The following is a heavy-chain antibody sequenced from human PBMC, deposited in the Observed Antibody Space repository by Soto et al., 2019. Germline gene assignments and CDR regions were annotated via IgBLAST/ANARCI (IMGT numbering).Heavy chain of an antibody. CDR2: IIPIFGTA. CDR1: GGTFSSYA. V-gene: IGHV1-69*06. D-gene: IGHD5-18*01. CDR3: ARDSSTDTAMVTSQYYYYGMDV. Sequence: SVKVSCKASGGTFSSYAISWLRQAPGQGLEWMGGIIPIFGTANYAQKFQGRVTITADKSTSTAYMELSSLRSEDTAVYYCARDSSTDTAMVTSQYYYYGMDVWGQGTTVTVSS. J-gene: IGHJ6*02.